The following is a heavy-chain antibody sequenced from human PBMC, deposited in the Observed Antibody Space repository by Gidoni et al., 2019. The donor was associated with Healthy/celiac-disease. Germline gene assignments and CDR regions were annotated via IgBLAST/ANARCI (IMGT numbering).Heavy chain of an antibody. D-gene: IGHD6-13*01. CDR2: ISYDGSNK. CDR1: GFPFSSYG. CDR3: AKVCSSSWYYFDY. Sequence: QVQLVESGGGVVQPGRSPRLSCAASGFPFSSYGMHWVRQAPGKGLEWVAVISYDGSNKYYADSVKGRFTISRDNSKNTLYLQMNSLRAEDTAVYYCAKVCSSSWYYFDYWGQGTLVTVSS. J-gene: IGHJ4*02. V-gene: IGHV3-30*18.